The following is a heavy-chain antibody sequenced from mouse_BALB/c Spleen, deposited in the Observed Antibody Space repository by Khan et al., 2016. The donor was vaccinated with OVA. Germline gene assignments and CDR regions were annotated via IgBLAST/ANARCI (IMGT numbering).Heavy chain of an antibody. J-gene: IGHJ3*01. Sequence: QVQLQQSGAELARPGASVKMSCKASGYTFTSYTIHWIKLRPGQGLEWIGFINPSNGYTNYNKKFKEKATLTAEKSPTTVYMQSSSLTSDDSAVYNCVRDGAYHRNDGWFAYWGQGTLVTVSA. V-gene: IGHV1-4*01. CDR2: INPSNGYT. CDR3: VRDGAYHRNDGWFAY. CDR1: GYTFTSYT. D-gene: IGHD2-14*01.